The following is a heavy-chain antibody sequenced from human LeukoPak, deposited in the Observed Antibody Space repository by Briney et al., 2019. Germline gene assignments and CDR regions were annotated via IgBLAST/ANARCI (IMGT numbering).Heavy chain of an antibody. CDR2: IYYSGST. Sequence: PSETLSLTCTVSGGSISSSSYYWGWIRPPPGKGLEWIGSIYYSGSTYYNPSLKSRVTISVDTSKNQFSLKLSSVTAADTAVYYCARSREYSYGPIDYWGQGTLVTVSS. J-gene: IGHJ4*02. D-gene: IGHD5-18*01. CDR3: ARSREYSYGPIDY. CDR1: GGSISSSSYY. V-gene: IGHV4-39*01.